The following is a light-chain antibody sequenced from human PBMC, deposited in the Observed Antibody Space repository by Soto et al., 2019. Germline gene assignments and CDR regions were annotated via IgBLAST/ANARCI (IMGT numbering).Light chain of an antibody. J-gene: IGKJ1*01. CDR3: QQYGSSPRT. Sequence: EILLTQSPGTLSLSPGERATLSCRASHSVRSDYLAWYQQKPGQAPRLHIYGASTRATGIPDRFTGSGSGTDFTLTISRLEPEDFAVYYCQQYGSSPRTFGQGTKVDIK. CDR1: HSVRSDY. CDR2: GAS. V-gene: IGKV3-20*01.